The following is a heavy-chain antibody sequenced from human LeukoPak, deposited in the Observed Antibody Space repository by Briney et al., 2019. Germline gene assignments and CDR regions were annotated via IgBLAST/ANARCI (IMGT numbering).Heavy chain of an antibody. CDR3: ARGRGVTGLDY. Sequence: SQTLSLTCAISGDSVSSSSGAWNWVRQSPSRGLEWLGRTYYRSKWYNDYAVSVKSRITINPDTSKNQFSLQLNSVTPEGTAMYYCARGRGVTGLDYWGQGTLVTVSS. D-gene: IGHD3-3*01. J-gene: IGHJ4*02. CDR1: GDSVSSSSGA. V-gene: IGHV6-1*01. CDR2: TYYRSKWYN.